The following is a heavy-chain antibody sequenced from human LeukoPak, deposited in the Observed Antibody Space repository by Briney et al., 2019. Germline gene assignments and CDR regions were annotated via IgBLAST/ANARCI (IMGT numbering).Heavy chain of an antibody. CDR1: GFTFSSYS. V-gene: IGHV3-21*01. CDR3: VREPRGGGSESYNYMDV. CDR2: ISSSSSYI. D-gene: IGHD3-10*01. J-gene: IGHJ6*03. Sequence: GGSLRLSCAASGFTFSSYSMNWVRQAPGKGLEWVSSISSSSSYIYYADSVKGRFTISRDNAKNSLYLQMNSLRAEDTAVYYCVREPRGGGSESYNYMDVWGKGTTVTISS.